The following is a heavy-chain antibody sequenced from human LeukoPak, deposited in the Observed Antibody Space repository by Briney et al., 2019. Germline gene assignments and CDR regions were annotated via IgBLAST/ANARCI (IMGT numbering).Heavy chain of an antibody. Sequence: SSETLSLTCTVSGGSISSYYWSWIRQPAGKGLEWIGRIYTSGSTNYNPSLKSRVTISLDTSKNQFSLKLTSVTAADTAVYYCARARDIAVSYFGELLSSETYFDYWGQGTLVIVSS. CDR3: ARARDIAVSYFGELLSSETYFDY. CDR2: IYTSGST. J-gene: IGHJ4*02. CDR1: GGSISSYY. V-gene: IGHV4-4*07. D-gene: IGHD3-10*01.